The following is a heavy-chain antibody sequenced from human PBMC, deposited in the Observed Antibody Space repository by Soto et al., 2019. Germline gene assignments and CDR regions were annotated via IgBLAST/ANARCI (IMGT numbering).Heavy chain of an antibody. D-gene: IGHD3-3*01. CDR1: GYTFTSYY. Sequence: ASVEFSCKASGYTFTSYYMHWVRQAPGQGLEWMGIINPSGGSTSYAQKFQGRVTMTRDTSTSTVYMELSSLRSEDTAVYYCAREIGFWSGYSYYYYGMDVWGQGTTVTVSS. V-gene: IGHV1-46*01. CDR2: INPSGGST. CDR3: AREIGFWSGYSYYYYGMDV. J-gene: IGHJ6*02.